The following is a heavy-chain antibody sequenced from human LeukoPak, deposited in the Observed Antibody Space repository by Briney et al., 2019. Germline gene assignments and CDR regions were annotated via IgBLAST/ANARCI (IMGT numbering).Heavy chain of an antibody. CDR1: GFTFSSYE. CDR2: ISSSGSTI. J-gene: IGHJ4*02. Sequence: GGSLRLSCAASGFTFSSYEMNWVRQAPGKGLEGVSYISSSGSTIYYADSVKGRFTISRDNAKNSLYLQMNSLRAEDTAVYYCARVGGYEVFDYWGQGTLVTVSS. CDR3: ARVGGYEVFDY. V-gene: IGHV3-48*03. D-gene: IGHD5-12*01.